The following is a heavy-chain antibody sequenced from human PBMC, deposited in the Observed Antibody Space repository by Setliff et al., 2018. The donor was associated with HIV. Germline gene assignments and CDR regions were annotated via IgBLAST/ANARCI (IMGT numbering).Heavy chain of an antibody. D-gene: IGHD2-2*01. Sequence: SETLSLTCAVYGGSFSGYYWSWIRQPPGKGLEWIGEINHSGSTNYNPSLKSRVTISLNTSKNQFSLRLISVTAADTAVYYCAKVAVTEYCSSTSCQNWFDPWGQGTLVTVSS. CDR3: AKVAVTEYCSSTSCQNWFDP. CDR1: GGSFSGYY. V-gene: IGHV4-34*01. CDR2: INHSGST. J-gene: IGHJ5*02.